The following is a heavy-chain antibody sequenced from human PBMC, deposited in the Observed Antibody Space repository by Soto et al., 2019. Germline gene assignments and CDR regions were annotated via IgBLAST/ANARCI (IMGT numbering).Heavy chain of an antibody. CDR2: IIPIFGTA. J-gene: IGHJ3*02. D-gene: IGHD5-12*01. CDR3: ARDRDGYNDAFDI. CDR1: GGTFSSYA. V-gene: IGHV1-69*13. Sequence: SVKVSCKASGGTFSSYAISWVRQAPGQGLEWMGGIIPIFGTANYAQKLQGRVTITADESTSTAYMELSSLRSEDTAVYYCARDRDGYNDAFDIWGQGTMVTVSS.